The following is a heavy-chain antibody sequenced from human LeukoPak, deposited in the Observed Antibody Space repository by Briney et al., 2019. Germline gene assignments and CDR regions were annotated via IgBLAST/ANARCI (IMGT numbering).Heavy chain of an antibody. CDR1: GYSIRSGYY. Sequence: PSETLSLTCAVSGYSIRSGYYWGWIRQPPGKGLEWIGSIYHSGSTYYNPSLKSRVTISVDTSKNQFSLKLSSVTAADTAVYYCARLLTGDAFDIWGQGTMVTVSS. D-gene: IGHD7-27*01. J-gene: IGHJ3*02. CDR3: ARLLTGDAFDI. V-gene: IGHV4-38-2*01. CDR2: IYHSGST.